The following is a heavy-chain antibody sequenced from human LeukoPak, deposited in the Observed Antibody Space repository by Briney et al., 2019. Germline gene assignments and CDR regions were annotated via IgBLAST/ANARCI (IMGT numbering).Heavy chain of an antibody. D-gene: IGHD3-22*01. V-gene: IGHV1-69*13. J-gene: IGHJ4*02. Sequence: ASVKVSCKASGGTFSSYAISWVRQAPGQGLEWMGGIIPIFGTANYAQKFQGRVTITADESTSTAYMELSSLRSEDTAVYYCAKYYYDSSGYSYFDYWGQGTPVTVSS. CDR2: IIPIFGTA. CDR1: GGTFSSYA. CDR3: AKYYYDSSGYSYFDY.